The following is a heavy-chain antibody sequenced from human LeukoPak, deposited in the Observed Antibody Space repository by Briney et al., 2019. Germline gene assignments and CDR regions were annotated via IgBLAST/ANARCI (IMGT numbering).Heavy chain of an antibody. CDR3: AGTPESITMIVVVIALDY. Sequence: GGSLRLSCAASGFTFSSYAMSWVRQAPGKGLEWVSAISGSGGSTYYADSVKGRFTISRDNSKNTLYLQMNSLRAEDTAVYYWAGTPESITMIVVVIALDYWGQGTLVTVSS. V-gene: IGHV3-23*01. J-gene: IGHJ4*02. CDR1: GFTFSSYA. CDR2: ISGSGGST. D-gene: IGHD3-22*01.